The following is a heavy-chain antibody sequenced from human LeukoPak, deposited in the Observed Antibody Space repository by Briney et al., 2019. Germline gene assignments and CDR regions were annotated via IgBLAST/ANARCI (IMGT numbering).Heavy chain of an antibody. J-gene: IGHJ4*02. D-gene: IGHD5-18*01. CDR3: ARAPRFTAMNSN. V-gene: IGHV1-2*02. CDR1: GYTFTGYY. Sequence: GASVKVSCKASGYTFTGYYMHWVRQAPGQGLEWMGWINPNSGGTNYAQMFQGRVTMTRDTSISTAYMELSRLRSDDTAVYYCARAPRFTAMNSNWGQGTLVTVSS. CDR2: INPNSGGT.